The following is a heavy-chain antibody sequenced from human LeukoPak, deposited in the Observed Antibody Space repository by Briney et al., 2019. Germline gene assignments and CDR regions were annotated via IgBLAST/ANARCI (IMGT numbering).Heavy chain of an antibody. CDR1: GFTFSSYW. J-gene: IGHJ4*02. Sequence: GGSLRLSCAASGFTFSSYWMNWARQAPGKGLEWVANIKQDGSEKYYVDSVKGRFTISRDNAKNSLYLQMNSLRAEDTAVYYCARRDYYGSGSYGGLEYYFDYWGQGTLVTVSS. D-gene: IGHD3-10*01. V-gene: IGHV3-7*03. CDR3: ARRDYYGSGSYGGLEYYFDY. CDR2: IKQDGSEK.